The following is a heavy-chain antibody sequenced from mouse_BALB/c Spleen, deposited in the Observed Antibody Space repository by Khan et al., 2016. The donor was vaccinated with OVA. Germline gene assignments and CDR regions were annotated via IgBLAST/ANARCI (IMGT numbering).Heavy chain of an antibody. CDR1: GFTFSSYG. Sequence: VELVESGGDLVQPGGSRKLSCAASGFTFSSYGMHWVRQAPEKGLEWVAYISGDSNTIYYADTVKGRFTISRANHRNTLFLQMTGLMSEDTAMYYCATSYFYGYYFDYWGPGTTLTVSS. J-gene: IGHJ2*01. CDR2: ISGDSNTI. D-gene: IGHD1-1*01. CDR3: ATSYFYGYYFDY. V-gene: IGHV5-17*02.